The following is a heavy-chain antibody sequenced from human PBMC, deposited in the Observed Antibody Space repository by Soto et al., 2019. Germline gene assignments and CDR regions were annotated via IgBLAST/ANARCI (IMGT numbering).Heavy chain of an antibody. J-gene: IGHJ6*02. Sequence: EVQLLESGGGLVQPGGSLRLSCAASGFTFSSYAMSWVRQAPGKGLEWVSAISGSGGSTYYADSVKGRFTISRDNSKNTLYLQMTSLRAEDTAVYYCAKGTTRTYSSSWYVPYYYYGMDVWGQGTTVTVSS. D-gene: IGHD6-13*01. CDR3: AKGTTRTYSSSWYVPYYYYGMDV. CDR1: GFTFSSYA. V-gene: IGHV3-23*01. CDR2: ISGSGGST.